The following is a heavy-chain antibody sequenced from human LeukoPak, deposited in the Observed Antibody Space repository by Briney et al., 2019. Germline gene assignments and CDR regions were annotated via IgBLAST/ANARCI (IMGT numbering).Heavy chain of an antibody. Sequence: GGSLRLSCAASGFTFSSCAMSWVRQAPGKGLEWVSAISGSGGSTYYADSVKGRFTISRDNAKNTLYLQMNSLRAEDTAVYYCAKGAYDYIEIAYFDYWGQGSLVTVSS. CDR1: GFTFSSCA. V-gene: IGHV3-23*01. J-gene: IGHJ4*02. CDR2: ISGSGGST. D-gene: IGHD5-12*01. CDR3: AKGAYDYIEIAYFDY.